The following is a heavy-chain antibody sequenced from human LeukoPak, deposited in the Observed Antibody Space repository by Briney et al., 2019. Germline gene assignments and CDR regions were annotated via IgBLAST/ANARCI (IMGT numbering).Heavy chain of an antibody. J-gene: IGHJ1*01. CDR3: ARDGQAVITTRGYFRH. CDR1: GFTFSSYG. CDR2: ISGSGGST. V-gene: IGHV3-23*01. Sequence: GGSLRLSCAASGFTFSSYGMSWVRQAPGKGLEWVSTISGSGGSTYYADSVKGRFTISRDNSKNTLYLQMNSLRAEDTAVYYCARDGQAVITTRGYFRHWGQGTLVTVSS. D-gene: IGHD3-22*01.